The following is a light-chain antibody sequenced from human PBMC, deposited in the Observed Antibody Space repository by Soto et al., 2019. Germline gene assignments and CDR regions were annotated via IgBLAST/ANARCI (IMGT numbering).Light chain of an antibody. CDR1: QSVSSSY. CDR2: GAS. J-gene: IGKJ4*01. CDR3: QQYGSSPIT. Sequence: EIVLTQSPGTLSLSPGERATLSCRASQSVSSSYLAWYQQKPGQAPRLLIYGASSRATGIPDRFSGSGSGTVFPLTISILEHEDFAVYYCQQYGSSPITFGGGTKVEIK. V-gene: IGKV3-20*01.